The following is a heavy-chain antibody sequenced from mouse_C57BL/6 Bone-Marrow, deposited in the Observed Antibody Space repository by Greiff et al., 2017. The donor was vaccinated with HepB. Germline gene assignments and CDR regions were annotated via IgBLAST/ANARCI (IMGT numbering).Heavy chain of an antibody. CDR3: ARWDGYPYCGGG. V-gene: IGHV1-82*01. D-gene: IGHD2-3*01. CDR2: IYPGDGDT. Sequence: QVQLQQSGPELVKPGASVKISCKASGYAFSSSWMNWVKQRPGKGLEWIGRIYPGDGDTNYNGKFKGKATLTADKSSSTAYMQLSSLTSEDSAVCFCARWDGYPYCGGGWGQGTTLAVSS. CDR1: GYAFSSSW. J-gene: IGHJ2*01.